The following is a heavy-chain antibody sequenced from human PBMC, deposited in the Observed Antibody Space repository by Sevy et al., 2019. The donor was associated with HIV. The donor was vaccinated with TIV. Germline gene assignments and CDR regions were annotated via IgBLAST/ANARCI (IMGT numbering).Heavy chain of an antibody. Sequence: ASVKVSCKTSGYTFTDYYMHWVRQAPGQGLEWMGWINPNSGDTNYAQKFQGRVTMTRDTSISTAYMELSRLRSDDTAVYYCARDLRGIAVAGQLIDYWGQGTLVTVSS. CDR2: INPNSGDT. D-gene: IGHD6-19*01. CDR1: GYTFTDYY. J-gene: IGHJ4*02. V-gene: IGHV1-2*02. CDR3: ARDLRGIAVAGQLIDY.